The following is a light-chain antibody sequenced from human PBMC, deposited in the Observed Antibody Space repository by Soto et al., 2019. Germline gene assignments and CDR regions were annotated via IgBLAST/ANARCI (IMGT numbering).Light chain of an antibody. CDR1: QSVSSSY. Sequence: VLTQSPGTQSLSPGERATLSCRASQSVSSSYLAWYQQKPGQAPRLLIYGASSRATGIPDRFSGSGSGTDFTLTISRLEPEDLAVYYCQQYGSSPFTFGQGTNLEIK. J-gene: IGKJ2*01. V-gene: IGKV3-20*01. CDR3: QQYGSSPFT. CDR2: GAS.